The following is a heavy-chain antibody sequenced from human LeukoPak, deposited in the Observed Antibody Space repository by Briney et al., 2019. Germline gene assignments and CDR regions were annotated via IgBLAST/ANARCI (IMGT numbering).Heavy chain of an antibody. D-gene: IGHD2-21*02. V-gene: IGHV4-4*07. CDR2: IHTSGNT. CDR3: AREGSMTARPFVSIDY. Sequence: PSETLSLTCTVSGGSISSYYRSWIRQPAGKGLEWIGRIHTSGNTDYNPSLKSRVTMSVDTSKNQFSLKLNSVTAADTAVYYCAREGSMTARPFVSIDYWGQGTLVTVSS. CDR1: GGSISSYY. J-gene: IGHJ4*02.